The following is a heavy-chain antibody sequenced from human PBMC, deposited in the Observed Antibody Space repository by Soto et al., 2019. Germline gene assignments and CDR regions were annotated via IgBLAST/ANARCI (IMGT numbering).Heavy chain of an antibody. CDR2: IYYTGNN. CDR3: AREPKQNYDSSPWNGGFDS. CDR1: RDSMSSPHYY. V-gene: IGHV4-30-4*01. D-gene: IGHD3-22*01. Sequence: SVTLSRTCTVPRDSMSSPHYYWTWIRQPPVQGLKWVGYIYYTGNNFYNPALKSRVAMSVGPSTNQFSLKMASVTDADTAVYFCAREPKQNYDSSPWNGGFDSWGPGTLVTVSS. J-gene: IGHJ4*02.